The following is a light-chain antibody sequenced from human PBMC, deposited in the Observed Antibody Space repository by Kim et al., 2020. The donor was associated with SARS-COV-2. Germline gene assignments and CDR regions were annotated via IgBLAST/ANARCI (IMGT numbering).Light chain of an antibody. Sequence: NFMLTQPHSVSESPGKTVTISCTRSSGSVASNYVHWYQQRPGSAPTTIIYEDSRRPSGVPDRFSGSIDPSSNSASLTISGLTAEDEADYYCQSCDNNNPFIFGAGTKVTVL. CDR3: QSCDNNNPFI. CDR1: SGSVASNY. J-gene: IGLJ1*01. V-gene: IGLV6-57*03. CDR2: EDS.